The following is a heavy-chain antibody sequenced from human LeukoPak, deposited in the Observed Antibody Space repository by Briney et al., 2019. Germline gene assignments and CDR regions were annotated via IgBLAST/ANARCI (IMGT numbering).Heavy chain of an antibody. D-gene: IGHD2-15*01. J-gene: IGHJ3*02. CDR2: IYTSGNT. CDR3: ARPLYDNYSGYAFDI. CDR1: GGSISSYY. Sequence: PSETLSLTCTVSGGSISSYYWSWIRQPPGKGLEWIGYIYTSGNTNYNPSLKSRVTISVDTSKNQFSLKLSSVTAADTAVYYCARPLYDNYSGYAFDIWGQGTMVTVSS. V-gene: IGHV4-4*09.